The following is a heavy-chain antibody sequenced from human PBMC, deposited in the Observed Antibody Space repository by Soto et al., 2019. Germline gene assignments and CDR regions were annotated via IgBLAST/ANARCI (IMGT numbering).Heavy chain of an antibody. CDR3: ESLQVPGNFDF. CDR2: IFYTGDT. D-gene: IGHD6-13*01. V-gene: IGHV4-39*01. CDR1: GGSISSRNYF. J-gene: IGHJ4*02. Sequence: SETLSLTCTVSGGSISSRNYFWAWVRQPPGKGLEWIGNIFYTGDTYYHSSFRGRLTISVDTSTNQFSLKLSSLTAADTAIYYCESLQVPGNFDFWGPGALVTVSS.